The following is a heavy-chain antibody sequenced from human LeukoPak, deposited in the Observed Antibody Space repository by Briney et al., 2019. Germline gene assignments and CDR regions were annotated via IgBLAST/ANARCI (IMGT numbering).Heavy chain of an antibody. V-gene: IGHV4-59*01. Sequence: PSETLSFTCTVSGGSISSYYWSWLRQPPGKGLEWIGYIYYSGSTNYNPSLKSRVTISVDTSKNQFSLKLTAVTAADTAVYYCARDPAEADCWGQGTLVTVSS. J-gene: IGHJ4*02. CDR3: ARDPAEADC. CDR1: GGSISSYY. CDR2: IYYSGST.